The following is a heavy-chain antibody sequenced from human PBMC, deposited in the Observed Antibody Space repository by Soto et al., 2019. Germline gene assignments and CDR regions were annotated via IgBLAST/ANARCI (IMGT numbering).Heavy chain of an antibody. CDR2: IWYDGSDK. Sequence: QVQLVESGGGVVQPGGSLKLSCAASGFSFSTYGMHWVRQAPGKGLEWVALIWYDGSDKDYTDSVKGRFTISRDDSRNTLYLQMTNLRVEDTAVYYCVRDKAFGEYMNNCFDPWGQGTLVTVSS. J-gene: IGHJ5*02. D-gene: IGHD3-10*01. CDR1: GFSFSTYG. V-gene: IGHV3-33*01. CDR3: VRDKAFGEYMNNCFDP.